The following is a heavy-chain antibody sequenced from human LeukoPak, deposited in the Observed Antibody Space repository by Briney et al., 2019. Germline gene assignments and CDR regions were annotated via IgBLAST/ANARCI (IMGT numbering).Heavy chain of an antibody. D-gene: IGHD6-6*01. Sequence: SETLSLTCTVSGGSISSYYWSWIRQPPGKGLEWIGYIYYSGSTNYNPSLKSRVTISVDTSKNQFSLKLSSVTAADTAVYYCARAGISYWQLAFDYWGQGTLVTVSS. CDR3: ARAGISYWQLAFDY. V-gene: IGHV4-59*01. CDR2: IYYSGST. CDR1: GGSISSYY. J-gene: IGHJ4*02.